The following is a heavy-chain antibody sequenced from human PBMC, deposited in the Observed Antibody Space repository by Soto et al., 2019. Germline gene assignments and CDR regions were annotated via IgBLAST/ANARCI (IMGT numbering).Heavy chain of an antibody. CDR1: GFTFSNAW. D-gene: IGHD6-13*01. CDR3: AKDQLIAAAGAEYFQH. CDR2: ISGSGGST. V-gene: IGHV3-23*01. J-gene: IGHJ1*01. Sequence: GGSLRLSCAASGFTFSNAWMSWVRQAPGKGLEWVSAISGSGGSTYYADSVKGRFTISRDNSKNTLYLQMNSLRAEDTAVYYCAKDQLIAAAGAEYFQHWGQGTLVTVSS.